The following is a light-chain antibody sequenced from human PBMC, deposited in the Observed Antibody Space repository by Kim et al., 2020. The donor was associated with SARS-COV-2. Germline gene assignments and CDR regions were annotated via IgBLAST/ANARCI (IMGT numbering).Light chain of an antibody. J-gene: IGKJ1*01. Sequence: EIVMTQSPAPLSVSPGERATLSCRASQSISSNLVWYQQKPGQAPRLLIYGASTRATGVPARFSGSGSGTEFTLTISSLQSEDFAVYYCQQFNSWPRTFGQGTKVDIK. V-gene: IGKV3-15*01. CDR2: GAS. CDR1: QSISSN. CDR3: QQFNSWPRT.